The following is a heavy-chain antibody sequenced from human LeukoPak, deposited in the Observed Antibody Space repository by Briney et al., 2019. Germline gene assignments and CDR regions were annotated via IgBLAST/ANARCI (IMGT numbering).Heavy chain of an antibody. J-gene: IGHJ4*02. D-gene: IGHD4-11*01. V-gene: IGHV4-34*01. CDR1: GGSFSGYY. Sequence: SETLSLTCAVYGGSFSGYYWSWIRQPPGKGLGWIGEINHSGSTNYNPSLKSRVTISVDTSKNQFSLKLSSVTAADTAVYYCARGFDDYSSFWGQGTLVTVSS. CDR3: ARGFDDYSSF. CDR2: INHSGST.